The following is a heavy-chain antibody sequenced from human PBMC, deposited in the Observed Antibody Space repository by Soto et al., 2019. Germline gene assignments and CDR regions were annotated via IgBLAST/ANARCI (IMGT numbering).Heavy chain of an antibody. CDR2: INPSDGYT. CDR3: ARGAASFLGVRFDP. V-gene: IGHV1-46*03. J-gene: IGHJ5*02. D-gene: IGHD6-25*01. Sequence: ASVKLSCNASGYTFTSYYMHLVRQAPGQGLEWMGIINPSDGYTSYAQKFQGRVTMTRDTSTSTVYMELSSLRSEDTAVYYCARGAASFLGVRFDPWGQGTLVTVSS. CDR1: GYTFTSYY.